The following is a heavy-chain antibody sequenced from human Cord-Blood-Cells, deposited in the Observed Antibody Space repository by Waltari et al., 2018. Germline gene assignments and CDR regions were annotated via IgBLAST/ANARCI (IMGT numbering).Heavy chain of an antibody. J-gene: IGHJ4*02. V-gene: IGHV1-69*01. Sequence: QVQLVQSGAEVKKPGSSVKVSCQASGGTFSSYATNWVRQAPGQGLEWMGGIIPIFGTANYAQKFQGRVTITADESTSTAYMELSSLRSEDTAVYYCARGGIAARRFDYWGQGTLVTVSS. CDR2: IIPIFGTA. D-gene: IGHD6-6*01. CDR1: GGTFSSYA. CDR3: ARGGIAARRFDY.